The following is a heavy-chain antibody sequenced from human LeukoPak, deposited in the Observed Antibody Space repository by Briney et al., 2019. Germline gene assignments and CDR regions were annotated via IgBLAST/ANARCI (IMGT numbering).Heavy chain of an antibody. CDR1: GFTFSDYY. V-gene: IGHV3-11*01. D-gene: IGHD3-3*01. CDR2: ISSSGSTI. Sequence: GGSLRLSCAASGFTFSDYYMSSVRQAPGKGLEWVSYISSSGSTIYYADSVKGRFTISRDNAKNSLYLQMNSLRAEDTAVYYCARDRFSTGGYYYGMDVWGQGTTVTVSS. J-gene: IGHJ6*02. CDR3: ARDRFSTGGYYYGMDV.